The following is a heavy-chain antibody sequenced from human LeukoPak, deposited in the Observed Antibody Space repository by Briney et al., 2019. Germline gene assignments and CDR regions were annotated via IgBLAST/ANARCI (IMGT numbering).Heavy chain of an antibody. J-gene: IGHJ3*02. CDR3: ARDRGALYSGYEFAFDI. Sequence: SQTLSLTRAFSSRSLSSGGYSWGWIRQPPGKGLEWIGYIYHSGSTYYNPSLKSRVTISVDRSKNQFSLKLSSVTAADTAVYYCARDRGALYSGYEFAFDIWGQGTMVTVSS. CDR2: IYHSGST. CDR1: SRSLSSGGYS. D-gene: IGHD5-12*01. V-gene: IGHV4-30-2*01.